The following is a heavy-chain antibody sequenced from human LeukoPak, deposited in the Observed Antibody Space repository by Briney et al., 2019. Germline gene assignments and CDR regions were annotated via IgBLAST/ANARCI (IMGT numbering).Heavy chain of an antibody. V-gene: IGHV4-61*01. CDR3: ARDDNSSGWYNWFDP. J-gene: IGHJ5*02. D-gene: IGHD6-19*01. CDR1: GYSISSGYY. CDR2: IYYSGST. Sequence: SSETLSLTCAVSGYSISSGYYWSWIRQPPGKGLEWIGYIYYSGSTNYNPSLKSQVTISVDTSKNQFSLKLSSVTAADTAVYYCARDDNSSGWYNWFDPWGQGTLVTVSS.